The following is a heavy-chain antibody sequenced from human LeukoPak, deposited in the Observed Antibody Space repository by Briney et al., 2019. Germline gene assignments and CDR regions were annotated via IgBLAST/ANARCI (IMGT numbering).Heavy chain of an antibody. CDR3: ARSTYGDGYYYMDV. D-gene: IGHD4-17*01. V-gene: IGHV1-8*01. J-gene: IGHJ6*03. CDR2: VNPNSGNT. CDR1: GYTFTSYD. Sequence: ASVKVSCKASGYTFTSYDINWVRQATGQGLEWMGWVNPNSGNTGYAQKFQGRVTMTRNTSISTAYMELSSLRSEDTAVYYCARSTYGDGYYYMDVWGKGTTVTVSS.